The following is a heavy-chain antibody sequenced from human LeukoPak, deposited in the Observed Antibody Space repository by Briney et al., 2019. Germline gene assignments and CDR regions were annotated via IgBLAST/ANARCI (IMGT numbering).Heavy chain of an antibody. D-gene: IGHD3-10*01. V-gene: IGHV1-2*04. Sequence: ASVKVPCKASGYTFTGYYMHWVRQAPGQGLEWMGWINPNSGGTNYAQKFQGWVTMTRDTSISTAYMELSRLRSDDTAVYYCARGNYYGSGSYFDYWGQGTLVTVSS. CDR2: INPNSGGT. CDR1: GYTFTGYY. CDR3: ARGNYYGSGSYFDY. J-gene: IGHJ4*02.